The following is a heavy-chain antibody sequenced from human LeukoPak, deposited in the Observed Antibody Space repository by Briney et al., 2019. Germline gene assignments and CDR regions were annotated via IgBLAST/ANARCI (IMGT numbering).Heavy chain of an antibody. CDR1: GFTFSSYA. CDR2: LFSSGNT. Sequence: GGSLRLSCAASGFTFSSYAMSWVRQAPGKGLEWVSVLFSSGNTYYADSVKGRFTISRDNSKNTVYLQMNSLRDEDTAVYYCASSGSSYPRFDYWGQGTLVTVSS. V-gene: IGHV3-66*01. CDR3: ASSGSSYPRFDY. D-gene: IGHD1-26*01. J-gene: IGHJ4*02.